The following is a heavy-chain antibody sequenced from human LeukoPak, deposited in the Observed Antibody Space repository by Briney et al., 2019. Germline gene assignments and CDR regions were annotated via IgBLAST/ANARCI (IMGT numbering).Heavy chain of an antibody. J-gene: IGHJ4*02. CDR3: ARARGIAAAGTILY. CDR1: GYTFTGYY. Sequence: ASVKVSCKASGYTFTGYYMHWVRQAPGQGLEWMGWINPNSGGTNYAQKVQGRVTMTRDTSISTAYMELSRLRSDDTAVYYCARARGIAAAGTILYWGQGTLVTVSS. V-gene: IGHV1-2*02. D-gene: IGHD6-13*01. CDR2: INPNSGGT.